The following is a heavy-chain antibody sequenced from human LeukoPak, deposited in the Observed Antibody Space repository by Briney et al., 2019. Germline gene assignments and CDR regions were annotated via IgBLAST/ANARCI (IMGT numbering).Heavy chain of an antibody. CDR3: ARGESNDYGDYGPFYY. CDR2: INPSGGST. CDR1: GYNFDRYG. Sequence: ASVKVSCKGSGYNFDRYGVNWVRQAPGQGLEWMGIINPSGGSTSYAQKFQGRVTMTRDTSTSTVYMELSSLRSEDTAVYYCARGESNDYGDYGPFYYWGQGTLVTVSS. D-gene: IGHD4-17*01. J-gene: IGHJ4*02. V-gene: IGHV1-46*02.